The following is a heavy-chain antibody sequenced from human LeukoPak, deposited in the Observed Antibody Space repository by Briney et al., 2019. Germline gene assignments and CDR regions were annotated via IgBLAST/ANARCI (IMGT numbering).Heavy chain of an antibody. CDR1: GFTLSSYV. Sequence: PGRSLRLSCAASGFTLSSYVLHWVRPAAGKGVEWVALVLYDGSNKYYADSVKGRFTISRDNSKNTLYLQMNSLRAEDTAVYYCAKVYGGNGNDAFDIWGQGTMVTVSS. CDR2: VLYDGSNK. D-gene: IGHD4-23*01. CDR3: AKVYGGNGNDAFDI. J-gene: IGHJ3*02. V-gene: IGHV3-30*18.